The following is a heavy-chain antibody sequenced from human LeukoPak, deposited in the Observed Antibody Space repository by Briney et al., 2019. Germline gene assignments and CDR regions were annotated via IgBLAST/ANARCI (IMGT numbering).Heavy chain of an antibody. D-gene: IGHD3-10*01. CDR1: GYTFTSYY. CDR3: ARDRYYGSGSYYLDY. CDR2: INPSGGST. V-gene: IGHV1-46*01. J-gene: IGHJ4*02. Sequence: ASVKVSCKASGYTFTSYYMHWVRQAPGQGLEWMGIINPSGGSTSYAQKFQGRVTMTRDTSTSTAYMALSSLRSEDTAVYYCARDRYYGSGSYYLDYWGQGTLVTVSS.